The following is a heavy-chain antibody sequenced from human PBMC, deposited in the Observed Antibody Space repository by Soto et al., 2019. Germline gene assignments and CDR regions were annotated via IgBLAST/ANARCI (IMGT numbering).Heavy chain of an antibody. CDR3: ARDSYITIFGVAPIGLDY. J-gene: IGHJ4*02. CDR2: ISSSSSYI. Sequence: RLSCAASGFTFSSYSMNWVRQAPGKGLEWVSSISSSSSYIYYADSVKGRFTISRDNAKNSLYLQMNSLRAEDTAVYYCARDSYITIFGVAPIGLDYWGQGTLVTVSS. V-gene: IGHV3-21*01. CDR1: GFTFSSYS. D-gene: IGHD3-3*01.